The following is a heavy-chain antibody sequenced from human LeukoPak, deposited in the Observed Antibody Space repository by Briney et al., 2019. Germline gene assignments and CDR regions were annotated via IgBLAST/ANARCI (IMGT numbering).Heavy chain of an antibody. Sequence: GGSLRLSCAASGFTFSSYAMSWVRQAPGKGLEWVSGISGGGGSANYADSVKGRFTISRDNSKNTLYLQMNSLRAEDTAVYYCATLPAGGKYPSWGQGTPVTVSS. J-gene: IGHJ4*02. CDR2: ISGGGGSA. D-gene: IGHD1-26*01. CDR1: GFTFSSYA. V-gene: IGHV3-23*01. CDR3: ATLPAGGKYPS.